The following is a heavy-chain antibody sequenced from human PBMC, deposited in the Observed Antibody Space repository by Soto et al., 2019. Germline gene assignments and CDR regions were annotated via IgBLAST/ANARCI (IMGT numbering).Heavy chain of an antibody. J-gene: IGHJ4*02. Sequence: PSETLSLTCTVSGGSISIGDYYWSCIRQPPGKGLEWIGYIYYSGSTYYNPSLKSRVTISVDTSKNQFSLKLSSVTAADTAVYYCARAHYDFWSGYPIASDYWGQGTLVTVSS. CDR2: IYYSGST. CDR1: GGSISIGDYY. CDR3: ARAHYDFWSGYPIASDY. V-gene: IGHV4-30-4*01. D-gene: IGHD3-3*01.